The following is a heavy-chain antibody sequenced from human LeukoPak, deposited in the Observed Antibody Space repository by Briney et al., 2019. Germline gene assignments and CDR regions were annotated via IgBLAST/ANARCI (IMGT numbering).Heavy chain of an antibody. CDR3: AATGIVGAHFDY. CDR1: GYTFTGYY. V-gene: IGHV1-2*02. J-gene: IGHJ4*02. CDR2: INPNSGGT. D-gene: IGHD1-26*01. Sequence: ASVKVSCKASGYTFTGYYMHWVRQAPGQGREWMGWINPNSGGTNYAQKFQGRVTMTRDTSISTAYMELSRLRSDDTAVYYCAATGIVGAHFDYWGQGTLVTVSS.